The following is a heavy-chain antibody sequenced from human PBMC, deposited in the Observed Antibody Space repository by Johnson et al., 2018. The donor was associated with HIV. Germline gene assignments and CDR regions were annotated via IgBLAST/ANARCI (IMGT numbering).Heavy chain of an antibody. CDR2: ISYDGGSK. V-gene: IGHV3-30*04. CDR1: GFTFSSYP. J-gene: IGHJ3*02. D-gene: IGHD5-18*01. CDR3: ARLPSGYSRDDLDI. Sequence: VQLVESGGGMVQPGRSLRLSCAASGFTFSSYPMHWVRQAPGKGLEWVAIISYDGGSKYYADSVKGRFTVSSDNSKNTLYLQINSLRPEDTAVYYCARLPSGYSRDDLDIWGQGTMVTVSS.